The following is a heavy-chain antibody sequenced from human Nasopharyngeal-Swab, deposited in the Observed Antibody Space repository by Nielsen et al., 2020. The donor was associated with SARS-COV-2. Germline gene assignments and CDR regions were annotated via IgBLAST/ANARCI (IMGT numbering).Heavy chain of an antibody. CDR2: INHSGGT. V-gene: IGHV4-34*01. CDR3: ARGSTAARLGL. J-gene: IGHJ4*02. D-gene: IGHD6-6*01. Sequence: SETLSLTCAVYGGSFSGYYWSWIRQPPGKGLEWIGEINHSGGTNYNPSLKSRVTISVDTSKNQFSLKLSSVTAADTAVYYCARGSTAARLGLWGQGTLVTVSS. CDR1: GGSFSGYY.